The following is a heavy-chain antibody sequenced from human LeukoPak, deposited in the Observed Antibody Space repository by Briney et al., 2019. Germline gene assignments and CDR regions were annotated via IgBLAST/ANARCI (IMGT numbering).Heavy chain of an antibody. D-gene: IGHD4/OR15-4a*01. CDR3: VRQAADAGAVPYFDY. Sequence: PSETLSLTCTVSGDSISSATYYYWGWLRQPPGKGLEWVGSIYNSGSTYYNPSLKSRLTISVDTSPNQFSLKLTSVTAADTAVYYCVRQAADAGAVPYFDYWGQGTLVTVSS. CDR2: IYNSGST. CDR1: GDSISSATYYY. V-gene: IGHV4-39*01. J-gene: IGHJ4*02.